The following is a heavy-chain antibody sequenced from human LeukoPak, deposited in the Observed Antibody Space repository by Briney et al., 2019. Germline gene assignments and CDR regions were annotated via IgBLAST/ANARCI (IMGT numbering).Heavy chain of an antibody. CDR2: MNPNSGNT. CDR3: ARDRSAAAAGRSWYFDL. V-gene: IGHV1-8*01. CDR1: GYTFTSYD. D-gene: IGHD6-13*01. J-gene: IGHJ2*01. Sequence: EASVKVSCKASGYTFTSYDINWVRQATGQGLEWMGWMNPNSGNTGYAQKFQGRVTMTRDMSTSTVYMELNSLRSEDTAMYYCARDRSAAAAGRSWYFDLWGRGTLITVSS.